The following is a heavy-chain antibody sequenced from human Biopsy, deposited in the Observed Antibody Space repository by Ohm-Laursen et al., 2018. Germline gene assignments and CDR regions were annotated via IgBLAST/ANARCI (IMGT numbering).Heavy chain of an antibody. CDR1: GGTFTNYA. V-gene: IGHV1-69*01. CDR2: IIPIFGTA. Sequence: GSSVKVSCKPSGGTFTNYAISWVRQAPGQGLEWMGGIIPIFGTANYAQKFQGRVTITADESTSTAYMELSSLRSDDTAVYYCARDALGGGSYRFFYWGQGSLVTVSS. J-gene: IGHJ4*02. D-gene: IGHD1-26*01. CDR3: ARDALGGGSYRFFY.